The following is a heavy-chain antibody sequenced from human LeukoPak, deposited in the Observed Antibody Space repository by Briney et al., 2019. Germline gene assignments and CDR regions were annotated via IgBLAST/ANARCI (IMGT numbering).Heavy chain of an antibody. V-gene: IGHV1-18*01. CDR1: GYTFTSYG. D-gene: IGHD6-13*01. CDR3: ARGGSEQLAPPFDS. Sequence: ASVKVSCKASGYTFTSYGISWVRQAPGQGLEWTGWISAYNGNTNYAQKFQGRVTMTRDTSTSTAYMELYSLRSGDTALYYCARGGSEQLAPPFDSWGQGTLVTVSS. J-gene: IGHJ4*02. CDR2: ISAYNGNT.